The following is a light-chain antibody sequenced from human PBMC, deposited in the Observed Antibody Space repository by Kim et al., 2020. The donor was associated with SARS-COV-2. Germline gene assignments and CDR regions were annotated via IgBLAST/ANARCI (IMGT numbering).Light chain of an antibody. V-gene: IGLV6-57*03. CDR2: EDD. J-gene: IGLJ2*01. CDR1: SGSIDDNY. Sequence: GKTLTLSCTRSSGSIDDNYVQWYQQRPGGVPTTVIYEDDQRPSGVSDRFSGSIDNSSNSASLTISGLRTEDEADYYCQSYNRDNVIFGGGTQLTVL. CDR3: QSYNRDNVI.